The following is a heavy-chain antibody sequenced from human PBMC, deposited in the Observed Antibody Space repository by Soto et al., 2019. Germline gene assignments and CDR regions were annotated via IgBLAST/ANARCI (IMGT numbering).Heavy chain of an antibody. CDR2: IYHSGST. CDR3: ARSSGYLDY. CDR1: GGSTSSGGYS. V-gene: IGHV4-30-2*01. J-gene: IGHJ4*02. D-gene: IGHD3-3*01. Sequence: ASETLSLTCAVSGGSTSSGGYSWSWIRQPPGKGLEWIGYIYHSGSTYYNPSLKSRVTISVDRSKNQFSLKLSSVTAADTAVYYCARSSGYLDYWGQGTLVTVSS.